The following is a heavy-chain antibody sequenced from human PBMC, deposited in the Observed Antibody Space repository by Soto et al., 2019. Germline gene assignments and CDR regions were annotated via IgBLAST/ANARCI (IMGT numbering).Heavy chain of an antibody. D-gene: IGHD2-15*01. CDR3: ARGQVPYVVVAAHDAFGI. V-gene: IGHV1-8*01. CDR1: GYTFTSYD. Sequence: QVQLVQSGAEVKKPGASVKVSCKASGYTFTSYDINWVRQATGQGLEWMGWMNPNSGNTGNAQKLQGRVTMTRKTSINTAYKELSSLRSEDRAVYYSARGQVPYVVVAAHDAFGIWGQGTMVTVSS. J-gene: IGHJ3*02. CDR2: MNPNSGNT.